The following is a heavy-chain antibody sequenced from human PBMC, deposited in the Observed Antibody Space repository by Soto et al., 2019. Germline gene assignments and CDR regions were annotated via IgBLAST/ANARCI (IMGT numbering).Heavy chain of an antibody. Sequence: XETLSLTCTASGGSMSSYYWSWIRQPAGKGLEWIGRIYTSGSTNYNPSLKSRVTMSVDTSKNQFSLKLSSVTAADTAVYYCARDIREYNWNYGWFHHWGQGTLVTVSS. V-gene: IGHV4-4*07. CDR3: ARDIREYNWNYGWFHH. CDR1: GGSMSSYY. CDR2: IYTSGST. J-gene: IGHJ5*02. D-gene: IGHD1-7*01.